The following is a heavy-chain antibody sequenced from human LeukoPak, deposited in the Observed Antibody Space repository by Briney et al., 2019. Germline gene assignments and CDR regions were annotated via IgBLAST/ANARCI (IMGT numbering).Heavy chain of an antibody. CDR1: GFTFTDYA. CDR2: IGGGGFNT. V-gene: IGHV3-23*01. CDR3: AKDNFGLVPYCFDS. Sequence: GGSLRLSCVASGFTFTDYAMSWVRQARGKGLEWVSSIGGGGFNTHYADSVKGRFSISRDTSTNTLYLEMNSLRADDSALYYCAKDNFGLVPYCFDSWGQGTLVTVSS. J-gene: IGHJ4*02. D-gene: IGHD2-21*01.